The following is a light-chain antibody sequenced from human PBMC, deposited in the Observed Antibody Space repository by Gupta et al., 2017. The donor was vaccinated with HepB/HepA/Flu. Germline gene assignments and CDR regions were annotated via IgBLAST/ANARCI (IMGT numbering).Light chain of an antibody. V-gene: IGKV4-1*01. CDR1: QCVLYSSNNKNY. CDR3: QQYYSTPFT. CDR2: WAS. Sequence: DNVMTQAPDSMAVSLATRPSINSKSGQCVLYSSNNKNYLAWYQQKPGQPPKLLIYWASTRESGVPDRFSGSGSGTDFTLTISSLQAEDVAVYYCQQYYSTPFTFGGGTKVEIK. J-gene: IGKJ4*01.